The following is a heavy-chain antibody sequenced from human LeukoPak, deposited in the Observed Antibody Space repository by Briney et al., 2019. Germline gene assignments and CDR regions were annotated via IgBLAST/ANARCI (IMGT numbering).Heavy chain of an antibody. CDR1: GFTSSSYG. D-gene: IGHD3-3*01. CDR2: ISYDGSNK. J-gene: IGHJ4*02. Sequence: GRSLRLSCAASGFTSSSYGMHWVRQAPGKGLEWVAVISYDGSNKYYADSVKGRFTISRDNSKNTLYLQMNSLRAEDTAVYYCAKSAPYDFWSGSHWGQGTMVTVSS. V-gene: IGHV3-30*18. CDR3: AKSAPYDFWSGSH.